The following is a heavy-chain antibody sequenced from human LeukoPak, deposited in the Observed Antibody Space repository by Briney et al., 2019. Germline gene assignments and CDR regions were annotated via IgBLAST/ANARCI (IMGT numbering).Heavy chain of an antibody. CDR2: SNGDGTLT. CDR3: DPRNKGLDP. Sequence: GGSLRLSCGASGFTLSYYWMFWVRQAPGKGLVCVARSNGDGTLTNYADSVKGRFIISRDNAKNTLYLQMNSPRVEDTAVYTRDPRNKGLDPWGQGTLVTVSS. V-gene: IGHV3-74*01. CDR1: GFTLSYYW. D-gene: IGHD5-24*01. J-gene: IGHJ5*02.